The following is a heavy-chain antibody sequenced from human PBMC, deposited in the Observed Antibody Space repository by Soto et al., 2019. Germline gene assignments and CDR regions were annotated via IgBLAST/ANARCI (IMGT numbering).Heavy chain of an antibody. CDR3: ARWGTTGGLDV. J-gene: IGHJ4*02. V-gene: IGHV3-33*05. CDR1: GFTFRSYV. D-gene: IGHD3-16*01. Sequence: QVQLVESGGGVVQPGTSLRLSCVGSGFTFRSYVLHWVRQAPGKGLEWVALTSYDGSNNFYGDSVKGRFTLSRDNSGNTVELQMDSLRLADTALYYCARWGTTGGLDVWGQGTLVSVSS. CDR2: TSYDGSNN.